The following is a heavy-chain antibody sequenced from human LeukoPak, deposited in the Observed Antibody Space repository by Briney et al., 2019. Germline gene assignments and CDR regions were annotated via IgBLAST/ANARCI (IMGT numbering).Heavy chain of an antibody. J-gene: IGHJ5*02. CDR1: GFTFSSYG. CDR3: AKSGYDFGGWFDP. D-gene: IGHD5-12*01. V-gene: IGHV3-30*02. Sequence: GGSLRLSCAVSGFTFSSYGMHWVRQAPGKGLEWVAFIRYDGSNKYYADSVKGRFTISRDNSKNTLYLQMNSLRAEDTAVYYCAKSGYDFGGWFDPWGQGTLVTVSS. CDR2: IRYDGSNK.